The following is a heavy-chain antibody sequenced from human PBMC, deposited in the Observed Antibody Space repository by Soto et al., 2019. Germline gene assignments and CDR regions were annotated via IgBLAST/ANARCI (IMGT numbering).Heavy chain of an antibody. CDR2: IYYSGST. V-gene: IGHV4-31*03. CDR3: AREGIAAAGTYDY. Sequence: QVHLQESGPGLVKPSQTLSLTCTVSGGSISSGGYYWSWIRQHPGKGLELIGYIYYSGSTYYNPSLKSRVTISVDTSKNQFSLKLSSVTAAATAVYYCAREGIAAAGTYDYWAQGTMVTVSS. D-gene: IGHD6-13*01. CDR1: GGSISSGGYY. J-gene: IGHJ4*02.